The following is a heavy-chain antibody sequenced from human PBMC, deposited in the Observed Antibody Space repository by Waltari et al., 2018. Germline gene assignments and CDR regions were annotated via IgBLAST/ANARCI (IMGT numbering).Heavy chain of an antibody. Sequence: EVQLVESGGGLVQPGGSLRLSCAVSGFLYNDYWMDWVRQAPGQGLVWVSRIKRDGTNIKYADSLRGRFTISRDSAKNTFYLQMNSLRAEDTAVYYCTRNPGYWGQGTLVTVAS. J-gene: IGHJ4*02. CDR2: IKRDGTNI. CDR1: GFLYNDYW. CDR3: TRNPGY. V-gene: IGHV3-74*03. D-gene: IGHD2-15*01.